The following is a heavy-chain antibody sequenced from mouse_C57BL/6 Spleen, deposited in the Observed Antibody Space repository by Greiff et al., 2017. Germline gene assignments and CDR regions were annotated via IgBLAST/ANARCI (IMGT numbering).Heavy chain of an antibody. Sequence: VQLQQPGAELVMPGASVKLSCKASGYTFTSYWMHWVKQRPGQGLEWIGEIDPSDSYTNYNQKFKGKSTLTVDKSSSTAYMQLSSLTSEDSAVYYCARRAYGKDAMDYWGQGTSVTVSS. CDR2: IDPSDSYT. V-gene: IGHV1-69*01. CDR1: GYTFTSYW. J-gene: IGHJ4*01. D-gene: IGHD2-10*02. CDR3: ARRAYGKDAMDY.